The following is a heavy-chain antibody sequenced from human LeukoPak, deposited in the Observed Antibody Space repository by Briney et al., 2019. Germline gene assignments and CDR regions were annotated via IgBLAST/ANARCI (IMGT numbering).Heavy chain of an antibody. CDR2: IDWDEDK. D-gene: IGHD6-19*01. V-gene: IGHV2-70*04. CDR3: ARTASSSGFFNYYYYYMDV. J-gene: IGHJ6*03. CDR1: GFSLSTRGMR. Sequence: SGPALLKPTQTLTLTCTFSGFSLSTRGMRVSWIRQPPGKALEWLTRIDWDEDKFYSTSLKTRLTISKDTSKNQVVLTMTNMDPVDTATYYCARTASSSGFFNYYYYYMDVWGKGTTVTVSS.